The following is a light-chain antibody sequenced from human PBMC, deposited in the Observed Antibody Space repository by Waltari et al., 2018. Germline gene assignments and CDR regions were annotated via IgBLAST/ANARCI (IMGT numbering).Light chain of an antibody. Sequence: QSALTQPPSASGSPGQSVTISCTGTSSDVGGYNYVSWYQQHPGTAPKLMIYEVTKRPSGVPERFSGSKSGNTASLTVAALLPEDEADYYCSSYAGSNAYVFGTGTKVTVL. V-gene: IGLV2-8*01. CDR3: SSYAGSNAYV. J-gene: IGLJ1*01. CDR1: SSDVGGYNY. CDR2: EVT.